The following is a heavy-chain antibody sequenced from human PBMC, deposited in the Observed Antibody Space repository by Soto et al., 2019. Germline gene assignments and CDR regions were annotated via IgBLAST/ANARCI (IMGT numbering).Heavy chain of an antibody. CDR2: ISGSGGST. J-gene: IGHJ6*02. V-gene: IGHV3-23*01. CDR3: AKDRGEDSSGWYGFGSYYYYGMDV. Sequence: GGSLRLSCAASGFTVSNNYMSWVRQAPGQGLEWVSAISGSGGSTYYADSVKGRFTISRDNSKNTLYLQMNSLRAEDTAVYYCAKDRGEDSSGWYGFGSYYYYGMDVWGQGTTVTVSS. D-gene: IGHD6-19*01. CDR1: GFTVSNNY.